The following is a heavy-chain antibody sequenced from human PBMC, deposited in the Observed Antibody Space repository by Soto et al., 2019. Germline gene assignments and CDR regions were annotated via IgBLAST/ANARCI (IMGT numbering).Heavy chain of an antibody. D-gene: IGHD4-17*01. V-gene: IGHV1-69*13. Sequence: SVKVSCKASGGTFSSYAISWVRQAPGQGLGWMGGIIPIFGTANYAQKFQGRVTITADESTSTAYMELSSLRSEDTAVYYCARAMTTVTTREYYFDYWGQGTLVTVSS. CDR3: ARAMTTVTTREYYFDY. CDR1: GGTFSSYA. CDR2: IIPIFGTA. J-gene: IGHJ4*02.